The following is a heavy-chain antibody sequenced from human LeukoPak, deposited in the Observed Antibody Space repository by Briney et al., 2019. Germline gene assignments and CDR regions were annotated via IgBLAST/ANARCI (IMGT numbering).Heavy chain of an antibody. D-gene: IGHD3-16*01. CDR3: ARGGGLDV. CDR2: INLDGSQK. Sequence: GGSLRLSCAASGFTFSNYWMAWVRQAPGKGPEWVANINLDGSQKYYVDSVKGRFTISRDNAENSLYLQMSNLRAEDTAVYFCARGGGLDVWGQGTTVTVSS. J-gene: IGHJ6*02. V-gene: IGHV3-7*03. CDR1: GFTFSNYW.